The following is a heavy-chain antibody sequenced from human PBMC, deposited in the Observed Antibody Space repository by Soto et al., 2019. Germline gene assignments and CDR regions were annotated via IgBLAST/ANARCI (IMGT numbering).Heavy chain of an antibody. CDR2: IIPIFGTA. V-gene: IGHV1-69*13. Sequence: GASVKVSCKASGGTFSSYAISWVRQAPGQGLEWMGGIIPIFGTANYAQKFQGRVTITADESTSTAYMELSSLRSEDTAVYYCARAKGTAMEEYYFDYWGQGTLVTVSS. D-gene: IGHD5-18*01. J-gene: IGHJ4*02. CDR1: GGTFSSYA. CDR3: ARAKGTAMEEYYFDY.